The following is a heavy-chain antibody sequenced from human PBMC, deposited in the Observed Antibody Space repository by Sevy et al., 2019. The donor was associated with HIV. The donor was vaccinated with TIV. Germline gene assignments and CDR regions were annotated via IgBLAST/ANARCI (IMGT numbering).Heavy chain of an antibody. V-gene: IGHV3-11*01. D-gene: IGHD5-18*01. J-gene: IGHJ4*02. CDR3: ARDGRRGYSYGCYFDY. CDR1: GFTFSDYY. Sequence: GGSLRLSCAASGFTFSDYYMSWIRQAPGKGLEWVSYISSSGSTIYYADSVKGRFTISRDNAKNSLYLQMNSLRAEDTAVYYCARDGRRGYSYGCYFDYWGLGTLVTVSS. CDR2: ISSSGSTI.